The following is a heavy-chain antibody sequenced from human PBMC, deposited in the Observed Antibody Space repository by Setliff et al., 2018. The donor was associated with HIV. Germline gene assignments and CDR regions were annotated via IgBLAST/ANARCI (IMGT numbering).Heavy chain of an antibody. CDR2: IYYSGST. J-gene: IGHJ2*01. Sequence: SETLSLTCTVSGGSISSSSYYWGWIRQPPGKGLEWIGSIYYSGSTYYNPSLKSRVTISVDTSKNQFSLKLSSVTVADTAVYYCARNIRGPLWWYLDLWGRGTLVTVSS. V-gene: IGHV4-39*01. CDR3: ARNIRGPLWWYLDL. D-gene: IGHD3-10*01. CDR1: GGSISSSSYY.